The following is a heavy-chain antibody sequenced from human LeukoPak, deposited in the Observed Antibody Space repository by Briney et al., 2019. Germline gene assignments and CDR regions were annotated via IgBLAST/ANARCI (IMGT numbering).Heavy chain of an antibody. CDR3: ARGTRGSSSWYWFDP. Sequence: ASVKVSCKASGYTFTSYGISWVRQAPGQGLEWMGWISAYNGNTNYAQKFQGRVTMTRNTSISTAYMELSSLRSEDTAVYYCARGTRGSSSWYWFDPWGQGTLVTVSS. CDR1: GYTFTSYG. D-gene: IGHD6-13*01. J-gene: IGHJ5*02. V-gene: IGHV1-18*01. CDR2: ISAYNGNT.